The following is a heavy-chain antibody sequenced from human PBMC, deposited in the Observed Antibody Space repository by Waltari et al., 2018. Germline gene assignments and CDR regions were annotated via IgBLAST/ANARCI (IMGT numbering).Heavy chain of an antibody. J-gene: IGHJ4*02. V-gene: IGHV2-70*15. D-gene: IGHD6-19*01. CDR2: IDWDDDK. CDR1: GFSLSTSGMC. CDR3: ARMPYSSGWYRNFDY. Sequence: QVTLRESGPALVKPTQTLTLTCTFSGFSLSTSGMCVSRIRQPPGKALEWLARIDWDDDKYYSTSLKTKLTISKDTSKNQVVLTMTNMDPVDTATYYCARMPYSSGWYRNFDYWGQGTLVTVSS.